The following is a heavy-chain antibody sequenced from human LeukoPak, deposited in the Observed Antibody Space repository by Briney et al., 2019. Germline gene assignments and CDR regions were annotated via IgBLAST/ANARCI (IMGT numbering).Heavy chain of an antibody. D-gene: IGHD4-17*01. CDR3: AKWSGDYPSYYLDY. CDR2: IRSDGNSK. Sequence: AGGSLRLSCAPSGFTFRSFGLHWVRQAPGKGLEWVALIRSDGNSKNYGDSVKGRFTISRDTSKNTVYLQMNNLRAEDTALYSCAKWSGDYPSYYLDYGGEGTLVSVSS. J-gene: IGHJ4*02. CDR1: GFTFRSFG. V-gene: IGHV3-30*02.